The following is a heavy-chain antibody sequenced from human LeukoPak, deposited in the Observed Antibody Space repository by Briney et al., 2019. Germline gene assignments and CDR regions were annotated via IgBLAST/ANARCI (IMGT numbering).Heavy chain of an antibody. CDR2: INPNSGGT. D-gene: IGHD3-10*01. CDR1: GYTSTDYY. CDR3: ARVRYYGSGSYYNDGSFFDY. V-gene: IGHV1-2*02. Sequence: ASVKVSCKASGYTSTDYYIHWVRQAPGQGLEWMGWINPNSGGTNYAQKFQGRVTMTRDTSISTAYMELSRLRSDDTAVYYCARVRYYGSGSYYNDGSFFDYWGQGTLVTVSS. J-gene: IGHJ4*02.